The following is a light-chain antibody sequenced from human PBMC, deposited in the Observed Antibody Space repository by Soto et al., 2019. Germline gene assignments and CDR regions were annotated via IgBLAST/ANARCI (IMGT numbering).Light chain of an antibody. CDR2: EVT. J-gene: IGLJ3*02. CDR1: TSDVGGYNH. CDR3: SSYTDSSTWV. V-gene: IGLV2-14*01. Sequence: QSALTQPASVSGSPGQSIAISCTGSTSDVGGYNHVSWYQQHPGKAPKLMIYEVTNRPSGVADRFSGSKSGNTASLTISGLQAEDEAVYYSSSYTDSSTWVFGGGTKLTVL.